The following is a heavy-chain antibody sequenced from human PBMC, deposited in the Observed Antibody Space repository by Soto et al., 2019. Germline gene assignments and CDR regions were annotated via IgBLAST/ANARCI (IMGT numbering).Heavy chain of an antibody. J-gene: IGHJ6*02. Sequence: PSETLSLTCAVYGGSFSGYYWSWIRQPPGKGLEWIGEINHSGSTNYNPSLKSRVTISVDTSKNQFSLKLSSVTAADTAVYYCARCVCWHSAWASHYYGMDVWGQGTTVTVSS. D-gene: IGHD2-21*01. CDR2: INHSGST. CDR3: ARCVCWHSAWASHYYGMDV. V-gene: IGHV4-34*01. CDR1: GGSFSGYY.